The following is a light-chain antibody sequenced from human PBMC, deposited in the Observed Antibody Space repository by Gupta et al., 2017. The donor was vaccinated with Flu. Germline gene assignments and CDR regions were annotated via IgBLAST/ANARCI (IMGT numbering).Light chain of an antibody. CDR3: QQYDNIPLRS. CDR1: QDISDF. Sequence: DIPLTPSPSSLSASVGDRVTITCQASQDISDFLNWYQQKPGKAPKLLSYDASSLERGVPSRFSGSGCGTDFTLTIRRRQPEDFATYDCQQYDNIPLRSFGQGTKVEIK. J-gene: IGKJ1*01. CDR2: DAS. V-gene: IGKV1-33*01.